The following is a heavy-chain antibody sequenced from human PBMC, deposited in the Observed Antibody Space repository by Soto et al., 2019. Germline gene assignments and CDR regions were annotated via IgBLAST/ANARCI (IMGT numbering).Heavy chain of an antibody. J-gene: IGHJ4*02. D-gene: IGHD2-2*01. V-gene: IGHV3-23*01. CDR3: VMGDCSGASCYASEDRGYFDY. Sequence: GGSLRLSCAASGFTFSSHDMSWVRQAPGKGLEWVSTISGSGGSTYYADSVKGRFTISRDNSKNTLFLQVNSLRAEDTATYYCVMGDCSGASCYASEDRGYFDYWGQGTVVTVSS. CDR2: ISGSGGST. CDR1: GFTFSSHD.